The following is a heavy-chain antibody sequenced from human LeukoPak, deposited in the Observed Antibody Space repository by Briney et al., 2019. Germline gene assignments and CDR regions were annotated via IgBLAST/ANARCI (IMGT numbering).Heavy chain of an antibody. Sequence: PSETLSLTCTVSGGSISSSYWSWIRQPPGKGLEWIGTISYSGSTYYNPSLKSRVTISVDTSQNQFSLRLTSVTAADTAVYYCARVGFGGYSYGYVDFWGQGTLLTVSS. J-gene: IGHJ4*02. CDR1: GGSISSSY. CDR3: ARVGFGGYSYGYVDF. D-gene: IGHD5-18*01. V-gene: IGHV4-59*04. CDR2: ISYSGST.